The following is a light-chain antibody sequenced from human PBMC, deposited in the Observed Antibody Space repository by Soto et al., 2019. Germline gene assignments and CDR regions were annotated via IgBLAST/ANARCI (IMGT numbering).Light chain of an antibody. J-gene: IGKJ1*01. CDR1: QSVFASSNNKNF. Sequence: DIVMTQSPDSLAVSLGDRATINCKSSQSVFASSNNKNFLAWYQQRPGQPPKLLIYWASTREFGVPDRFSGSRSVTDFTLTISGLQAEDVPVYYCHQYHSAPPAFGQGTKVEIK. CDR2: WAS. V-gene: IGKV4-1*01. CDR3: HQYHSAPPA.